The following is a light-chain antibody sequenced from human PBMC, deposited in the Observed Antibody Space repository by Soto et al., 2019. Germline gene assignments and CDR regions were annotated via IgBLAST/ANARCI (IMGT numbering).Light chain of an antibody. Sequence: ETVMTQSPATLSVSPGETVTLSCRASQSVSSNLAWYQQKPGQAPRLLIYGASTRATGIPVRFSGSGSGTEFTLTISNLQSEDFAVYYCQQYNNWPPYTFGQGTKLEIK. V-gene: IGKV3-15*01. J-gene: IGKJ2*01. CDR2: GAS. CDR1: QSVSSN. CDR3: QQYNNWPPYT.